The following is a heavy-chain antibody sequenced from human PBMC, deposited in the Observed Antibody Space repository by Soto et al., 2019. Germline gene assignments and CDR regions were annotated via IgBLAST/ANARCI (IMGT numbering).Heavy chain of an antibody. D-gene: IGHD2-2*01. CDR3: ARCCISTSCQFGP. Sequence: ASVKVSCKASGYTFTGYYIHWVRQAPGQGLEWMGGINPNSGASNYAQKFQGRVTMTRDTSISTAYMELSRLRSDDTAVYYCARCCISTSCQFGPWVQGTLCTVSS. J-gene: IGHJ5*02. CDR1: GYTFTGYY. V-gene: IGHV1-2*02. CDR2: INPNSGAS.